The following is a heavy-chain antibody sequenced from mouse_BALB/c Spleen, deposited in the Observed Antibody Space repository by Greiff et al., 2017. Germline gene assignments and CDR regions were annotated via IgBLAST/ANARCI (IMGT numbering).Heavy chain of an antibody. Sequence: DVKLQESGAELVRPGALVKLSCKASGFNIKDYYMHWVKQRPEQGLEWIGWIDPENGNTIYDPKFQGKASITADTSSNTAYLQLSSLTSEDTVVYYCARRYFDYWGQGTTLTVSS. J-gene: IGHJ2*01. CDR3: ARRYFDY. CDR2: IDPENGNT. V-gene: IGHV14-1*02. CDR1: GFNIKDYY.